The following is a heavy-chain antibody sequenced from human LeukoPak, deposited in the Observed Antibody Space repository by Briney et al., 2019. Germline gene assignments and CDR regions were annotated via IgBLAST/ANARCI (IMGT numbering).Heavy chain of an antibody. CDR2: ISYDGSNK. Sequence: HPGGSLRLSCAASGFTFSNYGMHWVRQAPGKGLEWVAVISYDGSNKYYADSVKGRFTISRDNSKNTLYLQMNSLRAEDTAVYYCASPSVAATEYYYGMDVWGQGTTVTVSS. D-gene: IGHD2-15*01. CDR3: ASPSVAATEYYYGMDV. CDR1: GFTFSNYG. J-gene: IGHJ6*02. V-gene: IGHV3-30*19.